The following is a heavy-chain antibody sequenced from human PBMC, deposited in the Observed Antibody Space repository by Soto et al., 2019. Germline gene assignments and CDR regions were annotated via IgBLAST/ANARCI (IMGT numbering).Heavy chain of an antibody. CDR3: ARGVYDYWSGYYAGSGLDV. Sequence: QAPLREPGPGLVKPSETLSLTCTVSGDSMSPFYWNWIRQSPVKGLEWIGYIYYSGNTNYNPSLKSRVAISVDTSKNQFYLKLSAVTAADTAVYYCARGVYDYWSGYYAGSGLDVWGQGTTVIVSS. CDR1: GDSMSPFY. V-gene: IGHV4-59*13. D-gene: IGHD3-3*01. J-gene: IGHJ6*01. CDR2: IYYSGNT.